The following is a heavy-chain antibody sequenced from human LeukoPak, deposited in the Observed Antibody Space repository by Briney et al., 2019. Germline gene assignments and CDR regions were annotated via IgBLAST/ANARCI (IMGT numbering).Heavy chain of an antibody. CDR2: IIPIFGTA. CDR1: GYIFTNNY. D-gene: IGHD3-22*01. CDR3: ARDTDYYDSSGYYYLI. Sequence: SVRVSCKAFGYIFTNNYLHWVRQAPGQGLEWMGGIIPIFGTANYAQKFQGRVTITADESTSTAYMELSSLRSEDTAVYYCARDTDYYDSSGYYYLIWGQGTLVTVSS. V-gene: IGHV1-69*01. J-gene: IGHJ4*02.